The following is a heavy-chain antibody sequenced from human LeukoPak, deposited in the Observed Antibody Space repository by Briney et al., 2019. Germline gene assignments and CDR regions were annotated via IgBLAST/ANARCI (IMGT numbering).Heavy chain of an antibody. CDR3: AKDPGVVPAHYFDY. CDR1: GFTFSSYV. D-gene: IGHD2-2*01. Sequence: GGSLRLSCAASGFTFSSYVMNWVRQAPGKGLEWVSATGSTGVSTFYADSVKGRFTVSRDNSKDTLSLQMNSLRAEDTAVYYCAKDPGVVPAHYFDYWGQGILVTVSS. V-gene: IGHV3-23*01. J-gene: IGHJ4*02. CDR2: TGSTGVST.